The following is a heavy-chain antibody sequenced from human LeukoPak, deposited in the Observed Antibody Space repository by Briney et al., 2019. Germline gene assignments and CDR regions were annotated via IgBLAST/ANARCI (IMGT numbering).Heavy chain of an antibody. CDR2: ISSSGGST. CDR3: ARVDTAVLTGFDY. J-gene: IGHJ4*02. CDR1: GFTFSSYA. D-gene: IGHD5-18*01. V-gene: IGHV3-23*01. Sequence: PGGSLRLSCAASGFTFSSYAMSWVRQAPGKGLEWVSAISSSGGSTYYADSVKGRFTISRDNSKNTLYLQMNSLRAEDTAVYYCARVDTAVLTGFDYWGQGTLVTVSS.